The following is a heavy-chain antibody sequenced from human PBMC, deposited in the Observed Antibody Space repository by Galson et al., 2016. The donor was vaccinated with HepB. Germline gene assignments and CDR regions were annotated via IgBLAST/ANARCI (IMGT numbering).Heavy chain of an antibody. V-gene: IGHV3-30-3*01. D-gene: IGHD5-18*01. CDR3: AREPDVGPIQLWVYYYYMDL. Sequence: SLRLSCAASGFTFSNYAMHWVRQAPGKGLEWLAVISYDGSDKYYADSVKGRFTISRDSSKNTLCLQMTSLRPEDTAVYFCAREPDVGPIQLWVYYYYMDLWGKGTTVNVSS. CDR1: GFTFSNYA. CDR2: ISYDGSDK. J-gene: IGHJ6*03.